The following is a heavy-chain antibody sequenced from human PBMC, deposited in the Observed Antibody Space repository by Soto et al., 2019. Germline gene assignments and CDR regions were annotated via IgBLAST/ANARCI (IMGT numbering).Heavy chain of an antibody. CDR3: ARATAPGWFDH. V-gene: IGHV4-31*03. D-gene: IGHD1-1*01. Sequence: QVRLQESGPGLVKPSQTLSLTCIVSGASISTGGYYWSWIRQHPGKGLELIGYIYHSGTTYYNPSLESRLSISADSSKNLLSLNLTSVTAAATAIDYCARATAPGWFDHWGQGSLVSVSS. CDR2: IYHSGTT. J-gene: IGHJ5*02. CDR1: GASISTGGYY.